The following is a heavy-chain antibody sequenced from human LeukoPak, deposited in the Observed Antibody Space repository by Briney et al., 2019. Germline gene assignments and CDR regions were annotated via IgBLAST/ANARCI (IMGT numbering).Heavy chain of an antibody. V-gene: IGHV3-33*01. CDR2: IWYDGSNK. D-gene: IGHD2-2*01. Sequence: GGSLRLSCAASGFTFSSYGMHWVRQAAGKGLEWVAVIWYDGSNKYYADSVKGRFTISRDNSKNTLYLQMNSLRAEDTAVYYCARDLGSSPPIGGPDYWGQGTLVTVSS. J-gene: IGHJ4*02. CDR3: ARDLGSSPPIGGPDY. CDR1: GFTFSSYG.